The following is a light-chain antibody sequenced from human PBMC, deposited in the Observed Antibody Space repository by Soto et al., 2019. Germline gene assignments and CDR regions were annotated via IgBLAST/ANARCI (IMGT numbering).Light chain of an antibody. J-gene: IGLJ1*01. V-gene: IGLV2-14*03. Sequence: QSALTLPASVSGAPGQSIAISCTGTSSDVGGYNYVSWYQHHPGKAPKLMVYDVSNRPSGVSNRFSGSKSGNTASLTISGLQAEDEADYYCSSYTSSSTYVFGTGTKLTVL. CDR3: SSYTSSSTYV. CDR1: SSDVGGYNY. CDR2: DVS.